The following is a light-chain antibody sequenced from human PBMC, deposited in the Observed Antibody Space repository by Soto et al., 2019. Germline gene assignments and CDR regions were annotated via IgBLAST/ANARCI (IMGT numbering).Light chain of an antibody. CDR1: NSNIGSNT. Sequence: QLVLTQPPSASGTPGQRVTISCSGNNSNIGSNTVNWYQQLPGTAPKLLIYSNNQRPSGVPDRFSGSKSGTSASLAISGLQSEDEADYYCAAWDDSLNGWVFGGGTKVTVL. J-gene: IGLJ3*02. CDR2: SNN. V-gene: IGLV1-44*01. CDR3: AAWDDSLNGWV.